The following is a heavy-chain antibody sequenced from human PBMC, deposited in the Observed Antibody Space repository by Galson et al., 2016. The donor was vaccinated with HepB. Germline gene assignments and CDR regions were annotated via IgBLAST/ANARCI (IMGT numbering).Heavy chain of an antibody. Sequence: SLRLSCAASGSTFNSYSMNWVRQAPGKGLEWVSYISSSSNAIYYADSVKGRFTISRDNAKNSLYLQMNSLRAEDTAVYYCARGGSGSHPNQHYFYYYALDVWGIGATVTVSS. CDR2: ISSSSNAI. J-gene: IGHJ6*04. CDR3: ARGGSGSHPNQHYFYYYALDV. D-gene: IGHD3-10*01. V-gene: IGHV3-48*01. CDR1: GSTFNSYS.